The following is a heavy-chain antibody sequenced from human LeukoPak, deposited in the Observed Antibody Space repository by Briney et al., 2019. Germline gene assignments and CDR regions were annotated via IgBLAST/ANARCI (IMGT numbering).Heavy chain of an antibody. CDR2: ISSSSSTI. V-gene: IGHV3-48*01. CDR1: GFTFSSYS. Sequence: GGSLRLSCAASGFTFSSYSMNWVRQAPGKGLEWVSYISSSSSTIYYADSVKGRFTISRDNSKNTLYLQMNSLRAEDTAVYYCARGVGSGSYVDNWFDPWGQGTLVTVSS. J-gene: IGHJ5*02. D-gene: IGHD3-10*01. CDR3: ARGVGSGSYVDNWFDP.